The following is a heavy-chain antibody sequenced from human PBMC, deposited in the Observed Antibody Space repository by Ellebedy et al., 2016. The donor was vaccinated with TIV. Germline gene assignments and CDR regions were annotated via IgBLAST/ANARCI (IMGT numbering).Heavy chain of an antibody. Sequence: GGSLRLXXAASGFTFSDYYLSWIRQAPGKGLEWVSYISSSSSYTNYADSVKGRFTISRDNAKNSLYLQMNSLRAADTAVYYCARGGSDSSRYWVYWGQGTLVTVSS. J-gene: IGHJ4*02. CDR3: ARGGSDSSRYWVY. V-gene: IGHV3-11*06. CDR2: ISSSSSYT. CDR1: GFTFSDYY. D-gene: IGHD6-13*01.